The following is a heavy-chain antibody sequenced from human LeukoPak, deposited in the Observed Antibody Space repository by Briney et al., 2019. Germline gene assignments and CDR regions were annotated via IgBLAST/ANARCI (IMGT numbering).Heavy chain of an antibody. CDR3: ARGLRYCSGGSCYSPDPAGDY. V-gene: IGHV1-2*02. J-gene: IGHJ4*02. CDR1: GYTFTGYY. D-gene: IGHD2-15*01. Sequence: ASVKVSCKASGYTFTGYYMHWVRQAPGQGLEWMGWINPNSGGTNYAQKFQGRVTMTRDTSISTAYMELSSLRSEDTAVYYCARGLRYCSGGSCYSPDPAGDYWGQGTLVTVSS. CDR2: INPNSGGT.